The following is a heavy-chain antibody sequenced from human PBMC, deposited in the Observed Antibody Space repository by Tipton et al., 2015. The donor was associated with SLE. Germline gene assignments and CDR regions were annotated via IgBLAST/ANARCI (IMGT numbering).Heavy chain of an antibody. CDR2: ISSSGGTI. J-gene: IGHJ3*02. CDR3: ARDGDIAADADAFDI. Sequence: GSLRLSCAASGFTFSDYYMSWIRQAPGKGLEWVSYISSSGGTIYYAASVRGRFSISRDNAKNSLYLQMNSLRAADTAVYYCARDGDIAADADAFDIWGQGTMVTVSS. CDR1: GFTFSDYY. D-gene: IGHD6-13*01. V-gene: IGHV3-11*01.